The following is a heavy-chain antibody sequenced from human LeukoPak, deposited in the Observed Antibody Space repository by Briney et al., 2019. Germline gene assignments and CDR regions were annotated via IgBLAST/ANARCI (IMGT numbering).Heavy chain of an antibody. J-gene: IGHJ4*02. CDR1: GFTFSSYG. D-gene: IGHD4-17*01. CDR2: ISYDGSNK. Sequence: TGGSLRLSCAASGFTFSSYGMHWVRRAPGKGLEWVAVISYDGSNKYYADSVKGRFTISRDNSKNTLYLQMNSLRAEDTAVYYCAKAGTHGDYSDYWGQGTLVTVSS. V-gene: IGHV3-30*18. CDR3: AKAGTHGDYSDY.